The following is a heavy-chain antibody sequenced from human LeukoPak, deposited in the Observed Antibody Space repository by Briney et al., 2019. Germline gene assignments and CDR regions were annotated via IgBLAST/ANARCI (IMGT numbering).Heavy chain of an antibody. V-gene: IGHV4-59*01. CDR1: GGSITSYH. CDR2: MHYSGFT. J-gene: IGHJ2*01. CDR3: ARDAGTGWYFDL. Sequence: SQTLSLTCTVSGGSITSYHWTWIRQPPGKGLEWIGYMHYSGFTSYMPSLKSRVTISVDTSKNQLSLKLNSVTAADTAVYFCARDAGTGWYFDLWGRRTPVTVSS. D-gene: IGHD3/OR15-3a*01.